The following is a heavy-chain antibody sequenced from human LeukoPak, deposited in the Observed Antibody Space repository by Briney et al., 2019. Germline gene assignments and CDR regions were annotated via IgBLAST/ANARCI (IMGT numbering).Heavy chain of an antibody. CDR2: INPNSGGT. V-gene: IGHV1-2*02. CDR3: ARDQLYCSGSCSLHYYYGMDV. Sequence: ASVKVSCKASGYTFTGYYMHWVRQAPGQGLEWMGWINPNSGGTNYAQKFQGRVTMTRDTSISTAYMELSRLRSDDTAVYYCARDQLYCSGSCSLHYYYGMDVWGQGTTVTVSS. J-gene: IGHJ6*02. CDR1: GYTFTGYY. D-gene: IGHD2-15*01.